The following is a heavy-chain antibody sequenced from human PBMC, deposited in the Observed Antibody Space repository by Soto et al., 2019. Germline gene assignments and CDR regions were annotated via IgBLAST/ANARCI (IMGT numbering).Heavy chain of an antibody. CDR2: IYHSGNT. D-gene: IGHD3-10*01. V-gene: IGHV4-4*02. J-gene: IGHJ4*02. CDR3: ARVQSGSGSYD. CDR1: GVCISSSNW. Sequence: SESLSPTCAVSGVCISSSNWWTWVRQPPGKGLEWIGQIYHSGNTNYNPSLKSRVTISVDKSKNQFSLRLSSVTAADTAVYYCARVQSGSGSYDWGQGTLVTVS.